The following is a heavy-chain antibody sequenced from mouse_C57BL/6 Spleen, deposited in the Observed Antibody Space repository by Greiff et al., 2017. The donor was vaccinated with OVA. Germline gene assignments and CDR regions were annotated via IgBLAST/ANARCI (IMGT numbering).Heavy chain of an antibody. D-gene: IGHD3-3*01. V-gene: IGHV3-6*01. CDR3: ARGAGTFDY. J-gene: IGHJ2*01. Sequence: EVKLMESGPGLVKPSQSLSLTCSVTGYSITSGYYWNWIRQFPGNKLEWMGYISYDGSNNYNPSLKNRISITRDTSKNQFFLKLNSVTTEDTATYYCARGAGTFDYWGQGTTLTVSS. CDR1: GYSITSGYY. CDR2: ISYDGSN.